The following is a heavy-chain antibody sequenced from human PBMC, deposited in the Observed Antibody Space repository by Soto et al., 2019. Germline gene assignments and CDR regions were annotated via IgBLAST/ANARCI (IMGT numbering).Heavy chain of an antibody. CDR1: GGSVYSDCYY. D-gene: IGHD2-15*01. CDR2: IYYSGNT. J-gene: IGHJ4*02. V-gene: IGHV4-39*01. Sequence: SETLSLTCTVSGGSVYSDCYYWGWIRQSPGKGLEWIGNIYYSGNTYYNPSLKSRVTISIDTSKNQFSLQLTSVTAADTAVYYCTRRSRGRCCNYWGRG. CDR3: TRRSRGRCCNY.